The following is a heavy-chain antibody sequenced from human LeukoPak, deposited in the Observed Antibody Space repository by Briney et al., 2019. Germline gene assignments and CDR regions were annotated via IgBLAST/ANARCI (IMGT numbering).Heavy chain of an antibody. CDR1: GYTFTSYA. CDR3: ARGSSGSVDY. V-gene: IGHV1-3*01. CDR2: INAGNGDT. Sequence: GASVKVSCKASGYTFTSYAMHWVRQAPGQRLEWMGWINAGNGDTKYSQEFQGRVTITRDTSASTAYMELRSLRSDDTAVYYCARGSSGSVDYWGQGTLVTVSS. J-gene: IGHJ4*02. D-gene: IGHD3-10*01.